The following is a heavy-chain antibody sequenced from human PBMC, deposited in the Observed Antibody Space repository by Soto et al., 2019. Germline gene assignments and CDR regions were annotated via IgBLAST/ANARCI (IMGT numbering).Heavy chain of an antibody. CDR3: AREPDIVVVSRGYYYYMDV. CDR1: GFTFSSYS. J-gene: IGHJ6*03. D-gene: IGHD2-15*01. Sequence: PGGSLRLSCAASGFTFSSYSMNWVRQAPGKGLEWVSYISSSSSTIYYADSVKGRFTISRDNAKNSLYLQMNSLRAEDTAVYYCAREPDIVVVSRGYYYYMDVWGKGTTVTVSS. V-gene: IGHV3-48*01. CDR2: ISSSSSTI.